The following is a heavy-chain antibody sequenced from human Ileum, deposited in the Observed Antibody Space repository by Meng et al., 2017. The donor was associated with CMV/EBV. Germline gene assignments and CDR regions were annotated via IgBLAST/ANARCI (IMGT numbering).Heavy chain of an antibody. D-gene: IGHD7-27*01. CDR2: INTYTGAT. V-gene: IGHV1-2*06. J-gene: IGHJ4*02. CDR3: ARDNWGSDY. CDR1: GYSFTVYT. Sequence: QVQEVQSGAEVKKPGASVRVSCKTSGYSFTVYTIHWSRQAPGQGLEWMGRINTYTGATYYAQKFRGRVTMTRDTSISTAYMELSGLRSDDTAIYYCARDNWGSDYWGQGTLVTVSS.